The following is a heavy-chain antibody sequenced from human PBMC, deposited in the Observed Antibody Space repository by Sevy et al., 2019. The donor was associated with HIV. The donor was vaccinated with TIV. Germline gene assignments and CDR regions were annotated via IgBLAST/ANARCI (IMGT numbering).Heavy chain of an antibody. CDR3: VRALLKADSL. CDR1: GFNIRAHW. D-gene: IGHD1-26*01. Sequence: GGSLRLSCAASGFNIRAHWMLWVRQAPGKGLEWVANINEDGSTKYYLDSVKGRFTISGDNAENSAFLQMNSLRVEDTAVYYCVRALLKADSLWGQGTLVTVSS. CDR2: INEDGSTK. J-gene: IGHJ4*02. V-gene: IGHV3-7*01.